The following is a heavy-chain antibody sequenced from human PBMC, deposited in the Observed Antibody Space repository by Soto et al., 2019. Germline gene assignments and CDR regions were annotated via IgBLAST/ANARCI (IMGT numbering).Heavy chain of an antibody. CDR3: SKTVYGGLIRYFYY. V-gene: IGHV3-23*01. D-gene: IGHD3-9*01. Sequence: PGGSLRLSCAASGFTFGSAAMSWVRQAPGKGLEWVSAISGSGGSTYYADSVKGRFTISRDNSKNTLYLQMNSLRAEDTAVYYCSKTVYGGLIRYFYYWGQGTLVTVSS. CDR2: ISGSGGST. J-gene: IGHJ4*02. CDR1: GFTFGSAA.